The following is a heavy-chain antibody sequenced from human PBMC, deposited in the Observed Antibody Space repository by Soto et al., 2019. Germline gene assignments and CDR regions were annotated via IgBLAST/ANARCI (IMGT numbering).Heavy chain of an antibody. V-gene: IGHV3-30*18. CDR1: GFTFSSYG. D-gene: IGHD1-26*01. J-gene: IGHJ6*02. CDR2: ISYDGSNK. Sequence: QVQLVESGGGVVQPGRSLRLSCAASGFTFSSYGMHWVCQAPGKGLEWVAVISYDGSNKYYADSVKGRFTISRDNSKNTLYLQMNSLRAEDTAVYYCAKVRSYSAPYYYGMDVWGQGTTVTVSS. CDR3: AKVRSYSAPYYYGMDV.